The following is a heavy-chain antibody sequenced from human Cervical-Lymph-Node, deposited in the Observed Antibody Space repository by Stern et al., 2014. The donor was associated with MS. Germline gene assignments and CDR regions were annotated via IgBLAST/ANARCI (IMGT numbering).Heavy chain of an antibody. CDR3: ARPHKYCSGGSCYDWGFDY. V-gene: IGHV3-33*01. CDR2: IWDDASEK. D-gene: IGHD2-15*01. Sequence: VQLEESGGGVVQPGRSLRLSCAASGFTFSTYGMHWVRQAPGKGLEWVAVIWDDASEKYYVDSVKGRFTISRDNSKNTLYLQMNSLRVEDTAVYYCARPHKYCSGGSCYDWGFDYWGQGTLVTVSS. CDR1: GFTFSTYG. J-gene: IGHJ4*02.